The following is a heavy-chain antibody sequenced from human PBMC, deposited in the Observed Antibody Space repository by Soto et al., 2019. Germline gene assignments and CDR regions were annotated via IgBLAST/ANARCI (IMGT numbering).Heavy chain of an antibody. CDR1: GFTFSDYY. Sequence: GGSLRLSCAASGFTFSDYYMSWIRQAPGKGLEWVSYISSSSSYTNYADSVKGRFTISRDNAKNSLYLQMNSLRAEDTAVYYCARRAVAAAGHDAFDIWGQGTMVTVSS. CDR3: ARRAVAAAGHDAFDI. CDR2: ISSSSSYT. D-gene: IGHD6-13*01. J-gene: IGHJ3*02. V-gene: IGHV3-11*06.